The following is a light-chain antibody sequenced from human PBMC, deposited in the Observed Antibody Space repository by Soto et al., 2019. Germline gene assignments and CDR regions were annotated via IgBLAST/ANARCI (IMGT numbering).Light chain of an antibody. CDR1: SGHSNYV. Sequence: QPVLTQAPSASASLGPSVKLTCTLSSGHSNYVIAWHQQQPEKGPRYLMKLNSDGSHSKGDGIPDRFSGSSSGAERYLTISSLQSEDEADYYCQTWDTGIRVFCGGTKLT. V-gene: IGLV4-69*01. CDR3: QTWDTGIRV. CDR2: LNSDGSH. J-gene: IGLJ2*01.